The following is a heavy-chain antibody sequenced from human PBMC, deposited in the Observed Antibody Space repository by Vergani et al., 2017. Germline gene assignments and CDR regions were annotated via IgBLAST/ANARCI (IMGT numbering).Heavy chain of an antibody. CDR2: VTSDGRRQ. CDR3: ARGLPTTRPYDSSGYYPVDFDY. V-gene: IGHV3-48*01. Sequence: EVQLVESGGGLVQPGGSLGLSCAASGFNFSTYTMNWVRQAPGKGLEWISSVTSDGRRQTYADSVKGRFTISRDSGKNSLHLQMNSLRPEDTAVYFCARGLPTTRPYDSSGYYPVDFDYWGQGTLVTVSS. CDR1: GFNFSTYT. J-gene: IGHJ4*02. D-gene: IGHD3-22*01.